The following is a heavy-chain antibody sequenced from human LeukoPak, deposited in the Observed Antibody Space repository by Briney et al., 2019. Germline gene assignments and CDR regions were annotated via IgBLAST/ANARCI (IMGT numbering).Heavy chain of an antibody. CDR2: SKSKTDGGTT. D-gene: IGHD1-26*01. CDR1: GLTVSNAW. J-gene: IGHJ3*02. Sequence: GGCLRLSCAASGLTVSNAWISSVRQAPGKGLEWVGRSKSKTDGGTTDYDAPVKGRFTISRDDSKNTLYLQMSSLKTEDTAVYYCTTSYRGDSAFDIWGQGTMVSVSS. V-gene: IGHV3-15*01. CDR3: TTSYRGDSAFDI.